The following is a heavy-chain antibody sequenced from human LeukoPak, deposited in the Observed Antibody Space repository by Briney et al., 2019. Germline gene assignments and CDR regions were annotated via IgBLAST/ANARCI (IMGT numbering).Heavy chain of an antibody. CDR3: ARDLSGDYGYFDY. CDR1: GGSFSGYY. V-gene: IGHV4-59*01. CDR2: IYYSGST. J-gene: IGHJ4*02. D-gene: IGHD4-17*01. Sequence: SETLSLTCAVYGGSFSGYYWSWIRQPPGKGLEWIGYIYYSGSTNYNPSLKSRVTISVDTSKNQFSLKLSSVTAADTAVYYCARDLSGDYGYFDYWGQGTLVTVSS.